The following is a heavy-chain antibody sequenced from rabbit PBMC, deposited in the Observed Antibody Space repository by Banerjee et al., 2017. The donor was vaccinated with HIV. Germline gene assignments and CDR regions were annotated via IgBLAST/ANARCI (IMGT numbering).Heavy chain of an antibody. V-gene: IGHV1S47*01. CDR2: IDPVFGDT. CDR1: GFSLSSYA. J-gene: IGHJ4*01. Sequence: QEQLVESGGGLVQPGGSLTLNCTVSGFSLSSYAMSWVRQAPGKGLEWIGYIDPVFGDTYYANWVNGRFTISSHNAQNTLYLQLNSLTAVDTATYFCVRSQYANTPLNYFTLWGQGTLVTVS. D-gene: IGHD6-1*01. CDR3: VRSQYANTPLNYFTL.